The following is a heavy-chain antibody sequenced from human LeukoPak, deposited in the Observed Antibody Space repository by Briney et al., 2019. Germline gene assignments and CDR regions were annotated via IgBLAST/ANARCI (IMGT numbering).Heavy chain of an antibody. D-gene: IGHD2-2*01. CDR2: IIPIFGTA. J-gene: IGHJ4*02. CDR1: GGTFSSYA. CDR3: ARGYCSSTSCSHFDY. V-gene: IGHV1-69*01. Sequence: SVKVSCKASGGTFSSYAISWVRQAPGQGLEWMGGIIPIFGTANYAQKFQGRVTITADESTSTAYMELSSLRSEDTAVYYCARGYCSSTSCSHFDYWGQGTLVTVSS.